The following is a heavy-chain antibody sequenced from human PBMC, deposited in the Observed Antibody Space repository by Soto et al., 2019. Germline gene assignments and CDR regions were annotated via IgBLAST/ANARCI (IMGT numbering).Heavy chain of an antibody. CDR2: ISSGSSYI. V-gene: IGHV3-21*01. Sequence: GVLRLSCAASGFTFSSYSINWVRQAPGKGLEWVSSISSGSSYIYYADSVKGRFTISRDNAKNSLYLQMNSLRAEDTAVYYCARDSPSDPWGQGTLVTVSS. CDR3: ARDSPSDP. J-gene: IGHJ5*02. CDR1: GFTFSSYS.